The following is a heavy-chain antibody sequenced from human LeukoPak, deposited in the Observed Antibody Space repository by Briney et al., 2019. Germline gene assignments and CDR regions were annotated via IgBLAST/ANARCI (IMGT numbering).Heavy chain of an antibody. D-gene: IGHD3-3*01. Sequence: HPGGSLRLSCTASGFTFGDYAMSWFRQAPGKGLELVANIKQDRSEKYYVDSVKGRFTISRDNAKNSLYLQMNSLRAEDTAVYYCARLREIPVFGVVTKSTSYFDYWGQGTLVTVSS. V-gene: IGHV3-7*01. CDR3: ARLREIPVFGVVTKSTSYFDY. CDR1: GFTFGDYA. J-gene: IGHJ4*02. CDR2: IKQDRSEK.